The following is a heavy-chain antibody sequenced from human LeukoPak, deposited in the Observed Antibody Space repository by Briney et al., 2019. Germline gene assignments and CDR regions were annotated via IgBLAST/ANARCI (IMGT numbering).Heavy chain of an antibody. Sequence: ASVKVSCKISGDRSSTYGINWVRQAPGQGLEWLGWINRNNGKTKYGQKFQGRVTMTRDTDTITYYMEMRSLRSDDTAIYYCTRDLGVTAKDPFEYWGQGTLVTVTS. CDR2: INRNNGKT. CDR3: TRDLGVTAKDPFEY. J-gene: IGHJ4*02. CDR1: GDRSSTYG. V-gene: IGHV1-18*01. D-gene: IGHD3-10*01.